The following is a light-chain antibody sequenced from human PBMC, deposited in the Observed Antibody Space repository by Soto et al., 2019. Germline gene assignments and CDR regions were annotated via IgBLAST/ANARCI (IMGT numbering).Light chain of an antibody. V-gene: IGLV2-8*01. CDR3: SSYGGSNIPLYV. Sequence: LTQPPSASGSPGQSLTISCAGTGSDVGAYKYVSWYQQHPGKAPKLIIYEVDKRPSGVPDRFSGSKSGNTASLTVSGLQAEDEADYYCSSYGGSNIPLYVFGTGTKVTVL. J-gene: IGLJ1*01. CDR1: GSDVGAYKY. CDR2: EVD.